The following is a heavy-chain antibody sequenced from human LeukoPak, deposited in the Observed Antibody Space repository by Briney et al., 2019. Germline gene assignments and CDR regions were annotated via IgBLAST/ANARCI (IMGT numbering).Heavy chain of an antibody. D-gene: IGHD5-24*01. J-gene: IGHJ6*04. CDR1: GYTFTGYY. V-gene: IGHV1-2*02. CDR2: INPNSGGT. Sequence: ASVKVSCKASGYTFTGYYMHWVRQAPGQGLEWMGWINPNSGGTNYAQKFQGRVTMTRDTSISTAYMELSRLRSDDTAVYYCARDIEMAEKESYGMDVWGKGTTVTVSS. CDR3: ARDIEMAEKESYGMDV.